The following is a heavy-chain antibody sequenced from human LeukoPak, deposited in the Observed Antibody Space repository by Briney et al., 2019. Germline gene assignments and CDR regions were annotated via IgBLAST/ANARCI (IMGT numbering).Heavy chain of an antibody. CDR3: ARQAFGYYDSSGYIDY. D-gene: IGHD3-22*01. Sequence: GESLKISCKGSGYSFTSYWIGWVRQMPGKGLEWMGIIYPGDSDTRYCPSFQGQVTISADKSISTAYLQWSSLKASDTAMYHCARQAFGYYDSSGYIDYWGQGTLVTVSS. J-gene: IGHJ4*02. CDR2: IYPGDSDT. CDR1: GYSFTSYW. V-gene: IGHV5-51*01.